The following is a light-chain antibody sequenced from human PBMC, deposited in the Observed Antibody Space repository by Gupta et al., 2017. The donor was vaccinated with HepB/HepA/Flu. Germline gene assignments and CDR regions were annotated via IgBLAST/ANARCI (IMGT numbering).Light chain of an antibody. J-gene: IGLJ2*01. V-gene: IGLV1-44*01. CDR3: AAWDDSLNGVV. CDR1: SSNIGSNT. CDR2: SNN. Sequence: QSVLTQPPSASGTPGQRVTNPCSGSSSNIGSNTVNWYQQLPGTAPKLLIYSNNQRPSGVPDRFSGSKSGTSASLAISGLQSEDEADYYCAAWDDSLNGVVFGGGTKLTVL.